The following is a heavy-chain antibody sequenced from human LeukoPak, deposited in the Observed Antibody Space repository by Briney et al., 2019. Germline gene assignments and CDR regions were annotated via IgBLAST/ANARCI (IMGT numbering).Heavy chain of an antibody. J-gene: IGHJ5*02. D-gene: IGHD5-24*01. CDR3: ASDRWRGFDP. CDR1: GFTFSSYS. V-gene: IGHV3-21*01. Sequence: GGSLRLSCAASGFTFSSYSMNWVRQAPRKGLEWVSSISSSSSYIYYADSVKGRFTISRDNSKNSLYLQMNSLRAEDTAVYYCASDRWRGFDPWGQGTLVTVSS. CDR2: ISSSSSYI.